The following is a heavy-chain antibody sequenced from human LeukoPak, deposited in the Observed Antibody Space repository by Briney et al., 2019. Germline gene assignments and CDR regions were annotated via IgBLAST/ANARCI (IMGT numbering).Heavy chain of an antibody. CDR2: ISGSGGST. CDR3: AQISSSWRHY. CDR1: GFPFSSYA. V-gene: IGHV3-23*01. Sequence: PAGGSLRLSCAASGFPFSSYAMGWVRQAPGKGLEWVSAISGSGGSTYYADSVKGRFTIPRDNSKIPRYLQMNSLRAEGTAVCYCAQISSSWRHYWGQGTLVTVSS. D-gene: IGHD6-13*01. J-gene: IGHJ4*02.